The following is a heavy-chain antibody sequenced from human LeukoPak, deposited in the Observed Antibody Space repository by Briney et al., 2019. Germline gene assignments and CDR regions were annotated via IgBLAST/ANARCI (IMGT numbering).Heavy chain of an antibody. Sequence: GGSLRLSCAASGLTFSSYGMHWVRQAPGKGLEWVAVKLNGGSQGKYADSVKGRFTISRDNSKNTLFLQMNSLRAEDTAVYYCARDDALGDNALDIWGQGTMVTVSS. V-gene: IGHV3-33*01. J-gene: IGHJ3*02. CDR1: GLTFSSYG. CDR3: ARDDALGDNALDI. CDR2: KLNGGSQG. D-gene: IGHD3-16*01.